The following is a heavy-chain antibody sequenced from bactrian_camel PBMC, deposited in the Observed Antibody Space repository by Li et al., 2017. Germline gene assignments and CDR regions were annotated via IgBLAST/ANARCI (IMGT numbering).Heavy chain of an antibody. D-gene: IGHD3*01. CDR2: IYTEESAIYTGGNNA. CDR1: GFTFSNYW. J-gene: IGHJ6*01. V-gene: IGHV3-2*01. Sequence: VQLVESGGGLVQPGGSLRLSCAATGFTFSNYWMSWVRQAPGKGLEWVTTIYTEESAIYTGGNNAYYADSVKGRFTISRDNAKNTLYLQMTSLESDDTAMYYCAAINLCNEYLTPPPGSGTWGPGTQVTVS. CDR3: AAINLCNEYLTPPPGSGT.